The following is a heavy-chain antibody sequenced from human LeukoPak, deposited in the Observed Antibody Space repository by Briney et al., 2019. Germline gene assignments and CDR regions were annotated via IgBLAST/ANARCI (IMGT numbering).Heavy chain of an antibody. CDR1: GYTFTGYY. CDR2: INPNSGGT. V-gene: IGHV1-2*02. Sequence: ASVKVSCKASGYTFTGYYMRWVRQAPGQGLEWMGWINPNSGGTNYAQKFQGRVTMTRDTSISTAYMELSRLRSDDTAVYYCARDPRGLLWFGELSTGYYFDYWGQGTLVTVSS. CDR3: ARDPRGLLWFGELSTGYYFDY. D-gene: IGHD3-10*01. J-gene: IGHJ4*02.